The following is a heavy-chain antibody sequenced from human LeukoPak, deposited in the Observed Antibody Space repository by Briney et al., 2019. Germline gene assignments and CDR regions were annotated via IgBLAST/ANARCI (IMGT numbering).Heavy chain of an antibody. CDR3: ATDWSGDDRFDY. J-gene: IGHJ4*02. CDR1: GFTFSRYW. Sequence: GGSLRLSCAASGFTFSRYWMTWVRQGPGKGLEWVANIKQDGSEQYYVDSVRGRFTISRDNTKNSLYLQMNSLGVEDTAVYYCATDWSGDDRFDYWGQGTLVTVSS. V-gene: IGHV3-7*05. CDR2: IKQDGSEQ. D-gene: IGHD3-3*01.